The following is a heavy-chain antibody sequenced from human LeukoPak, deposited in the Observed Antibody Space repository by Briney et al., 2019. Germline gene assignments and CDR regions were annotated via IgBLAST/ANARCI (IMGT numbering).Heavy chain of an antibody. J-gene: IGHJ4*02. CDR3: ARLLYSSRLFDY. CDR1: GFRLSSHG. V-gene: IGHV3-21*01. CDR2: ISSSSGYI. D-gene: IGHD6-13*01. Sequence: PGGSLRLSCVASGFRLSSHGMSWVRQAPGKGLEWVSSISSSSGYIYYADSVKGRFTISRDNAKNSLYLQMNSLTAEDTAVYYCARLLYSSRLFDYWGQGTLVTVSS.